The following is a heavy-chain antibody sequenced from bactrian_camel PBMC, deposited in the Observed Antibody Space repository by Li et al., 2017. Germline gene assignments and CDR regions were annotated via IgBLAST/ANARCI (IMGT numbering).Heavy chain of an antibody. Sequence: VQLVESGGGLVQPGGSLRLSCTASGSASGRYCMGWFRQAPGKEREPVAHIDSNGVTKYADSVKGRFTVSQDNAMITLYLQMNSLEPEDTARYYCGAEGGGCYFGPAANWLTFTDWGQGTQVTVS. J-gene: IGHJ4*01. CDR2: IDSNGVT. V-gene: IGHV3S67*01. CDR1: GSASGRYC. D-gene: IGHD7*01. CDR3: GAEGGGCYFGPAANWLTFTD.